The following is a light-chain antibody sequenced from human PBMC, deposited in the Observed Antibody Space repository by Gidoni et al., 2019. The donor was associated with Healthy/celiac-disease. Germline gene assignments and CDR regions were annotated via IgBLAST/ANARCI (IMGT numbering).Light chain of an antibody. CDR1: QSVRSSY. J-gene: IGKJ4*01. V-gene: IGKV3-20*01. CDR3: QQYGSSLPLT. Sequence: DIVLTQSPGTLSLSPGERATLSCRARQSVRSSYLAWYQQKPGQAPRLLIYGASSRATGIPDRFSGSGSGTDFTLTISRLEPEDFAVYYCQQYGSSLPLTFGGGTKGEIK. CDR2: GAS.